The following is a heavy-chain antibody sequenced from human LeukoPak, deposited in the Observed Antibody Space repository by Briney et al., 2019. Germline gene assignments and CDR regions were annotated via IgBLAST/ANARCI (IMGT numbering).Heavy chain of an antibody. CDR1: GFALSSYA. CDR3: ARESAYSSGWYGTPNFDY. J-gene: IGHJ4*02. V-gene: IGHV3-23*01. D-gene: IGHD6-19*01. Sequence: GGSLRLSCVASGFALSSYAMSWVRQAPGKGLEWISTISGSDGSTYFADSVKGRFTISRDNSKNTLYLQMNSLRAEDTAVYYCARESAYSSGWYGTPNFDYWGQGTLVTVSS. CDR2: ISGSDGST.